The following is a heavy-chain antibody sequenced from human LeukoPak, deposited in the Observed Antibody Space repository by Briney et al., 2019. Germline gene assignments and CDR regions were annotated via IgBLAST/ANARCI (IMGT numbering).Heavy chain of an antibody. CDR2: INPNSGGT. CDR3: AREQEDCTGTTCYRAFDV. Sequence: ASVKVSCKASGYTFTAYYIHWVRQAPGQGLEWMGWINPNSGGTNYAQKFQGRVTMTRDTSITTAHMELSRLRSDDTAVYYCAREQEDCTGTTCYRAFDVWGQGTMVTVS. CDR1: GYTFTAYY. V-gene: IGHV1-2*02. J-gene: IGHJ3*01. D-gene: IGHD2-2*01.